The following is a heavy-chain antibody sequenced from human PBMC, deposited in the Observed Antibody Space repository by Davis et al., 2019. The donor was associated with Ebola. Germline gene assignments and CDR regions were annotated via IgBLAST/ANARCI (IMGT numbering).Heavy chain of an antibody. D-gene: IGHD6-13*01. J-gene: IGHJ6*04. CDR1: VYTFTGYY. Sequence: ASVKVSCKASVYTFTGYYMHWVRQAPGQGLEWMGRINPNSGGTNYAQKFQGRVTMTRDTSISTAYMELSRLRSDDTAVYYCAREGGAAAGYYYYGMDVWGKGTTVTVSS. CDR2: INPNSGGT. CDR3: AREGGAAAGYYYYGMDV. V-gene: IGHV1-2*06.